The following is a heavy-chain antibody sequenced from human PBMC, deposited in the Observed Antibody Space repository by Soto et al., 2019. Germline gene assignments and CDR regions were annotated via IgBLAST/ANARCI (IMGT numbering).Heavy chain of an antibody. CDR1: GYSFTTYW. D-gene: IGHD4-4*01. V-gene: IGHV5-51*01. Sequence: LGESLKISCKASGYSFTTYWIAWVRQMPGKGLEWMGIINPGDSDIRYSPSFQGQVTISADNSISTAYLQWSSLKASDTAMYYCARHEQFYYYYCGMDVWGQGTAVTVSS. CDR2: INPGDSDI. CDR3: ARHEQFYYYYCGMDV. J-gene: IGHJ6*02.